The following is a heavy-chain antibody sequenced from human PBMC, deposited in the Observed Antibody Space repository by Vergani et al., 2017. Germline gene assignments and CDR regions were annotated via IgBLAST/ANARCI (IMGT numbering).Heavy chain of an antibody. J-gene: IGHJ6*03. CDR3: ARVAAHGYYYYMDV. V-gene: IGHV3-74*01. CDR2: INSDGSST. CDR1: GFTFSSYW. Sequence: EVQLVESGGGLVQPGGSLRLSCAASGFTFSSYWMHWVRQAPGKGLVWVSRINSDGSSTSYADSVKGRFTISRDNAKNTLYLQMNSLRAEDTAVYYCARVAAHGYYYYMDVWGKGTTVTVSS. D-gene: IGHD6-25*01.